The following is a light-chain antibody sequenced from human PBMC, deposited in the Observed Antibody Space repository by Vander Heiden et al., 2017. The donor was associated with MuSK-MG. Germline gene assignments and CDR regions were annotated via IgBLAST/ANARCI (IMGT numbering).Light chain of an antibody. Sequence: QSPLTPPASSLGPLGQSPPISSIGPSSGVGSYNLVSWYQQHPGRAPKLMIYEGSKRPSGVSNRFSGSKSGNTASLTISGLQAEDEADYYCCSYAGSSTSYVFGTGTKVTVL. CDR3: CSYAGSSTSYV. V-gene: IGLV2-23*01. CDR1: SSGVGSYNL. CDR2: EGS. J-gene: IGLJ1*01.